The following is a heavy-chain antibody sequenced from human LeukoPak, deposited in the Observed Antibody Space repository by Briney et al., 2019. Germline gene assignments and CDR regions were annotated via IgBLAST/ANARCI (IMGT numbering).Heavy chain of an antibody. D-gene: IGHD3-16*01. J-gene: IGHJ4*02. V-gene: IGHV3-53*01. CDR2: IYSGGST. CDR1: GFTVSSNY. CDR3: AREGDYVWGSYYDY. Sequence: PGGSLRLSCAASGFTVSSNYMSWVRQAPGKGLEWVSVIYSGGSTYYADSVKGRFTISRDNSKNTLYLQMNSLRAEDTAVYYCAREGDYVWGSYYDYWGQGTLVTVSS.